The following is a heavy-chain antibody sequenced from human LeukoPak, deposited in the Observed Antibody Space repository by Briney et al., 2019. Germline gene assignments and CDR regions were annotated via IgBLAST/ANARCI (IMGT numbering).Heavy chain of an antibody. CDR1: GCTFISYS. D-gene: IGHD5-18*01. J-gene: IGHJ4*02. Sequence: KPGGSLRLSCAASGCTFISYSMNWVRQAPGKGLEWVSSISSSSSYIYYADSVKGRFTISIDNAKNSLYLQMNSLRAEDTAVYYCARDSGYSYGSDYWGQGTLVTVSS. CDR3: ARDSGYSYGSDY. CDR2: ISSSSSYI. V-gene: IGHV3-21*01.